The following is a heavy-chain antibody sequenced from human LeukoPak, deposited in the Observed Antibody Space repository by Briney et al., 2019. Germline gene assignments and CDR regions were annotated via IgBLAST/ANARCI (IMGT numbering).Heavy chain of an antibody. CDR2: IYYSGST. Sequence: SETLSLTCTVSGGSISSSSYYWGWIRQHPGKGLEWIGYIYYSGSTYYNPSLKSRVTISVDTSKNQFSLKLSSVTAADTAVYYCARNRLTAGEPNWFDPWGQGTLVTVSS. CDR1: GGSISSSSYY. CDR3: ARNRLTAGEPNWFDP. D-gene: IGHD2-21*02. J-gene: IGHJ5*02. V-gene: IGHV4-31*03.